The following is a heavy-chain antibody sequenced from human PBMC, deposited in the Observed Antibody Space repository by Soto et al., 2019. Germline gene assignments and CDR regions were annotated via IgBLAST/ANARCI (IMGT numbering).Heavy chain of an antibody. V-gene: IGHV4-31*03. CDR2: VYYSGSS. CDR1: GDSISGGASF. D-gene: IGHD2-2*01. J-gene: IGHJ5*02. CDR3: AKLSCTSSTCYFPGWFDP. Sequence: SETLSLTCTVSGDSISGGASFWSWIRQPPGKGLEWIANVYYSGSSYYNPSLKSRLTISVDTTKNQFSLQLKSMTAAYTAVYYCAKLSCTSSTCYFPGWFDPWGQGTLVTVSS.